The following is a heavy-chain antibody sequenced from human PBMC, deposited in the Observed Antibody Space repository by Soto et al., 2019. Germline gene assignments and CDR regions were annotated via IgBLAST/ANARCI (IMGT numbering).Heavy chain of an antibody. J-gene: IGHJ4*02. Sequence: PGGSLRLSCAASGFTFSSYAMHWVRQAPGKGLEWVAVISYDGSNKYYADSVKGRSTISRDNSKNTLYLQMNSLRAEDTAVYYCARPSTYDFWSGYSHWGQGTLVTVSS. CDR3: ARPSTYDFWSGYSH. V-gene: IGHV3-30-3*01. D-gene: IGHD3-3*01. CDR1: GFTFSSYA. CDR2: ISYDGSNK.